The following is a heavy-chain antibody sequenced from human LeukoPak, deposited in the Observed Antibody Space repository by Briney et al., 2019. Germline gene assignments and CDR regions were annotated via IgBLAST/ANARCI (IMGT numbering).Heavy chain of an antibody. CDR1: GFTFRSYA. D-gene: IGHD2-15*01. CDR2: ISGSGGST. CDR3: AKQGKDTWAYYFDY. Sequence: GGSLRLSCAASGFTFRSYAMNWVRQAPGKGLEWVSAISGSGGSTYCADSVKGRFTISRDNSKNTLYLQMNSLRAEDTAVYYCAKQGKDTWAYYFDYWGPGTLVTVSS. V-gene: IGHV3-23*01. J-gene: IGHJ4*02.